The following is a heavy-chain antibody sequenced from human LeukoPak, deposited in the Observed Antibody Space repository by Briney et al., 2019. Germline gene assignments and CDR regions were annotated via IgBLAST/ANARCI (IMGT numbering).Heavy chain of an antibody. J-gene: IGHJ6*02. CDR1: GFTFTIYW. CDR3: ARGTFGVVVSPAYYFYGMDV. V-gene: IGHV3-7*01. Sequence: GGSRRLSCAASGFTFTIYWMSWVRQAPGKGLEWVANIDQDGREKSFVDSVKGRFSISRDNAKNTLYLQMNSLRVEDTAIYYCARGTFGVVVSPAYYFYGMDVWGQGTTVTVSS. D-gene: IGHD3-3*01. CDR2: IDQDGREK.